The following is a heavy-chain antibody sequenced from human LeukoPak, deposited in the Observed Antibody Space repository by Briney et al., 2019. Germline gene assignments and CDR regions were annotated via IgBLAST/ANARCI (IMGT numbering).Heavy chain of an antibody. V-gene: IGHV3-48*04. CDR1: GFTFSSYS. CDR3: ARGRPHGNDY. CDR2: ITSSSSTI. J-gene: IGHJ4*02. D-gene: IGHD4-23*01. Sequence: GGSLRLSCAASGFTFSSYSIHWVRQAPGKGLQWVSYITSSSSTIYYADSVKGRFTISRDNAKNTLYLQMNSLRVEDTAVYYCARGRPHGNDYWGQGTLVTVSS.